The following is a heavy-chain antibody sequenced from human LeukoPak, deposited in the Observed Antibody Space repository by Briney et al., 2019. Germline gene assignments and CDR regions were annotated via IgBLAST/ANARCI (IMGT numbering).Heavy chain of an antibody. J-gene: IGHJ4*02. Sequence: PSQTLSLTCAVSGGSISSGGYSWSWIRQPPGKGLEWIGYIYHSGSTYYNPSLKSRVTISVDRSKNQFSLKLSSVTAADTAVYYCARGHDSSGPLDYWGQGTLVTVSS. V-gene: IGHV4-30-2*01. CDR1: GGSISSGGYS. D-gene: IGHD3-22*01. CDR3: ARGHDSSGPLDY. CDR2: IYHSGST.